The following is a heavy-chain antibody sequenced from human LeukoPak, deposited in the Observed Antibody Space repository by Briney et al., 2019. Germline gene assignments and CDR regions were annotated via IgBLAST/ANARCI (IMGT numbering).Heavy chain of an antibody. V-gene: IGHV1-18*01. D-gene: IGHD3-3*01. J-gene: IGHJ4*02. Sequence: GASVKVSFTASGYTFTIYGISWVRQAPGQGLEWMGWISAYNGNTNYAQKLQGRVTMTTDTSTSTAYMELRSLRSDDTAVYYCAREGGRVTKRSGYFDYWGQGTLVTVSS. CDR1: GYTFTIYG. CDR2: ISAYNGNT. CDR3: AREGGRVTKRSGYFDY.